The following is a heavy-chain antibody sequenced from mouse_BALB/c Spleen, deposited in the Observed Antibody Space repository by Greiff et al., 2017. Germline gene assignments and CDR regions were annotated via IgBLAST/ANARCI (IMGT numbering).Heavy chain of an antibody. V-gene: IGHV1-9*01. CDR1: GYTFSSYW. J-gene: IGHJ4*01. D-gene: IGHD1-2*01. CDR3: ARRPRPRGYAMDY. Sequence: VQLQQSGAELMKPGASVKISCKATGYTFSSYWIEWVKQRPGHGLEWIGEILPGSGSTNYNEKFKGKATFTADTSSNTAYMQLSSLTSEDSAVYYCARRPRPRGYAMDYWGQGTSVTVSS. CDR2: ILPGSGST.